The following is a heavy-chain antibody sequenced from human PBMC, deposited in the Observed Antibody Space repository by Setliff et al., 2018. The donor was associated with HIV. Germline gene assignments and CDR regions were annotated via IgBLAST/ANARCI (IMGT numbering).Heavy chain of an antibody. D-gene: IGHD3-22*01. CDR1: GFTFMNYA. CDR3: VRGSGYYYFDN. CDR2: LSGSGGST. Sequence: GGSLRLSCAASGFTFMNYAMSWVRQAPGKGLEWVSSLSGSGGSTRYADSVKGRFTISRDNAKNMLYLQMNSLSADDTAVYYCVRGSGYYYFDNWGQGALVTVSS. J-gene: IGHJ4*02. V-gene: IGHV3-23*01.